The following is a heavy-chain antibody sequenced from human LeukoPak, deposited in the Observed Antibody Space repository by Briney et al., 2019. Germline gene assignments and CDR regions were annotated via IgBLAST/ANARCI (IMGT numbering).Heavy chain of an antibody. CDR1: GGSFSGYY. CDR2: INHSGST. J-gene: IGHJ1*01. V-gene: IGHV4-34*01. Sequence: KSSETLSLTCAVYGGSFSGYYWSWIRQPPGKGLEWIGEINHSGSTNYNPSLKSRVTISVDTSKNQFSLKLSSVTAADTAVYYCARARYYYDSSGYSGAEYFQHWGQGTLVTVSS. D-gene: IGHD3-22*01. CDR3: ARARYYYDSSGYSGAEYFQH.